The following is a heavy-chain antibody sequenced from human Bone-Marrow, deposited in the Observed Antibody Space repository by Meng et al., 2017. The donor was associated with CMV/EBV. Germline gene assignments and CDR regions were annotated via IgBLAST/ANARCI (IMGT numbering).Heavy chain of an antibody. CDR3: ARAKLRFLEWLLMSRYGMDV. J-gene: IGHJ6*02. Sequence: ASVKVSCKASGYSFNDYYIHWVRQAPGQGLEWMGWMNPNSGNTGYAQKFQGRVTMTRNTSISTAYMELSSLRSEDTAVYYCARAKLRFLEWLLMSRYGMDVWGQGTTVTVSS. CDR1: GYSFNDYY. D-gene: IGHD3-3*01. CDR2: MNPNSGNT. V-gene: IGHV1-8*02.